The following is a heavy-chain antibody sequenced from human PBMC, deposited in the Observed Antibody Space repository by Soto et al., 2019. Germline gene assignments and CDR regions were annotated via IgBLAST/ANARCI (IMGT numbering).Heavy chain of an antibody. J-gene: IGHJ4*02. CDR1: GFTFSSYW. CDR2: IKQDGSEK. Sequence: EVQLVESGGGLVQPGGSLRLSCAASGFTFSSYWMSWVRQAPGKGLEWVANIKQDGSEKYYVDSVKGRFTISRDNAKNSLYLQMNSLRAEDTAVYYCARVTIVYDILTGYYEGGFDYWGQGTLVTVSS. V-gene: IGHV3-7*03. D-gene: IGHD3-9*01. CDR3: ARVTIVYDILTGYYEGGFDY.